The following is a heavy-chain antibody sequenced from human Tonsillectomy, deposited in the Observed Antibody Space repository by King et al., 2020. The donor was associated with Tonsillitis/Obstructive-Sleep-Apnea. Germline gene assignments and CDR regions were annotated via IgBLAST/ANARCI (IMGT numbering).Heavy chain of an antibody. V-gene: IGHV4-61*01. CDR1: GDSVSRGNYY. D-gene: IGHD4-17*01. CDR2: IYYSGST. CDR3: ATAYHDFGDYSIPSYCYFDL. Sequence: QLQESGPGLVKPSETLSLTCTVSGDSVSRGNYYWRWIRQPPGKGLEWIGYIYYSGSTNYNPSLKSRVTIAVDTSKNQFSLKLSSVTAADTAVYYCATAYHDFGDYSIPSYCYFDLWGRGTLVTVSS. J-gene: IGHJ2*01.